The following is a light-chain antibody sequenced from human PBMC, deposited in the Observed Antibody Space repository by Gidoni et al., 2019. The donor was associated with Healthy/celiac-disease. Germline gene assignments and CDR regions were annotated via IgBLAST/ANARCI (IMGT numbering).Light chain of an antibody. V-gene: IGKV3-11*01. J-gene: IGKJ4*01. CDR3: QQRSNWPPGRLT. CDR1: QSVSSY. Sequence: EIVLTQSPATLSLSPGERATLSCRASQSVSSYLAWYQQKPGQAPRLLIYEASNRATGIPARFSGSGSGTDFTLTISSLEPEDFAVYYCQQRSNWPPGRLTFGGGTKVEIK. CDR2: EAS.